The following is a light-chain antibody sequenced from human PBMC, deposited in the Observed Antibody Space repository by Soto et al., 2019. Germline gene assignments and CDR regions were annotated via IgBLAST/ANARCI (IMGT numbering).Light chain of an antibody. V-gene: IGLV2-14*03. CDR1: SSDVGGYNF. CDR3: SSYTSSNILV. Sequence: QSALTQPASVSGSPGQSITISCTGTSSDVGGYNFDSWYQQHPGEAPKLMIYEISNRPSGVSNRFSGSKSGNTASLTISGLQAEDEADYYCSSYTSSNILVFGGGTKLTVL. J-gene: IGLJ2*01. CDR2: EIS.